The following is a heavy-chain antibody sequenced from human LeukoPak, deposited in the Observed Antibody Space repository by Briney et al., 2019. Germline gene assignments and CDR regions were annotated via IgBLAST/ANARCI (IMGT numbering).Heavy chain of an antibody. V-gene: IGHV3-48*03. CDR2: ISSSGSTI. CDR3: AKSAGAAVAARPLDY. J-gene: IGHJ4*02. D-gene: IGHD6-19*01. CDR1: GFTFSSYE. Sequence: GGSLRLSCAASGFTFSSYEMNWVRQAPGKGLEWVSYISSSGSTIYYADSVKGRFTISRDNAKNSLYLQMNSLRAEDMALYYCAKSAGAAVAARPLDYWGQGTLVTVSS.